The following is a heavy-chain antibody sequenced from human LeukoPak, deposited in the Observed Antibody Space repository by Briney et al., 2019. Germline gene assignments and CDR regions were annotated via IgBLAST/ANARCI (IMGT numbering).Heavy chain of an antibody. J-gene: IGHJ4*02. V-gene: IGHV1-2*04. CDR3: ARGGGIAAAGPGGY. CDR2: INPNSGGT. CDR1: GGTFSSYA. Sequence: ASVKVSCKASGGTFSSYAMNWVRQAPGQGLEWMGWINPNSGGTNYAQKFQGWVTMTRDTSISTAYMELSRLRSDDTAVYYCARGGGIAAAGPGGYWGQGTLVTVSS. D-gene: IGHD6-13*01.